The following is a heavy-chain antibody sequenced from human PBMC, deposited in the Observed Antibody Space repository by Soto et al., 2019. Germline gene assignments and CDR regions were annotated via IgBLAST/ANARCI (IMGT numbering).Heavy chain of an antibody. CDR2: INPESTTL. CDR1: GIDLSIYW. J-gene: IGHJ4*02. CDR3: TKDTFGGRDS. D-gene: IGHD2-15*01. Sequence: EAQLVESGGGLVKPGGSLKLSCQGSGIDLSIYWMHWVRQAPGKGRGWVSRINPESTTLSYADSVKGRFTISRDNAENTLFLHMNSLSAEDTGVYYCTKDTFGGRDSWGQGTLVTVSS. V-gene: IGHV3-74*01.